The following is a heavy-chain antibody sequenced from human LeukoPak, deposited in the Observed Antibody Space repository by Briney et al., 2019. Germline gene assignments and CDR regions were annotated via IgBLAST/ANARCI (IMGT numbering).Heavy chain of an antibody. V-gene: IGHV3-74*01. CDR1: GFTFNIYW. D-gene: IGHD3-10*01. CDR3: AREVDQGSKYYFDY. Sequence: GGSLRLSCAASGFTFNIYWMHWVRHAPGKGLVWVSRINTDGSSTVYADSVKGRFTISRDNAKNTLYLQMNSLRAEDTAVYYCAREVDQGSKYYFDYWGQGTLVTVSS. J-gene: IGHJ4*02. CDR2: INTDGSST.